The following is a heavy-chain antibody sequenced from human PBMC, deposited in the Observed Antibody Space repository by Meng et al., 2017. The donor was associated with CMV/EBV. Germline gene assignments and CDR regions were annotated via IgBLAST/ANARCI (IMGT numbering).Heavy chain of an antibody. CDR2: INPSGGST. CDR3: ARGREPAARLDYYGMDV. V-gene: IGHV1-46*01. Sequence: ASVKVSCKASGYTFTSYYMYWVRQAPGQGLEWMGIINPSGGSTSYAQKFQGRVTMTRDTSTSTVYMELSSLRSEDTAVYYCARGREPAARLDYYGMDVWGQGTTVTVSS. CDR1: GYTFTSYY. D-gene: IGHD2-2*01. J-gene: IGHJ6*02.